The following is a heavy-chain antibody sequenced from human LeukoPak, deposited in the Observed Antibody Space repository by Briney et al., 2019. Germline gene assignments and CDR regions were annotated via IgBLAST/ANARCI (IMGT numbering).Heavy chain of an antibody. V-gene: IGHV1-18*01. CDR1: GYTFTSYG. D-gene: IGHD3-3*01. CDR2: ISAYNDNT. Sequence: ASVKVSCKASGYTFTSYGISWVRQAPGQGLEWMGWISAYNDNTNYAQKLQGRVTMTTDTSTSTAYMELRSLRSDDTAVYYCARGTPSALDYDFWSGYLPSHYYYYYGMDVWGQGTTVTVSS. J-gene: IGHJ6*02. CDR3: ARGTPSALDYDFWSGYLPSHYYYYYGMDV.